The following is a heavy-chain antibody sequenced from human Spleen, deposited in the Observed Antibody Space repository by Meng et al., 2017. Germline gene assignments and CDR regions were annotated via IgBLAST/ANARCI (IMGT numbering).Heavy chain of an antibody. J-gene: IGHJ4*02. CDR1: DYTFTGYG. Sequence: QVLLVQAGAEVKKPGASVKVSCKASDYTFTGYGVSWVRQAPGQGLEWMAWLGAHDGDTSHAPKFQGRVTVSADRPTATAYMELRSLRSDDTAVYYCARGTPGRSYSDYWGQGTLVTVSS. D-gene: IGHD3-10*01. V-gene: IGHV1-18*01. CDR2: LGAHDGDT. CDR3: ARGTPGRSYSDY.